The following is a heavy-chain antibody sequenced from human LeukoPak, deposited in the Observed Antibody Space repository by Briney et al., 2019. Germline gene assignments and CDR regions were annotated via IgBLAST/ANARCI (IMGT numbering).Heavy chain of an antibody. CDR3: ARATRPEGDPGSYYFFGETYFDY. D-gene: IGHD3-10*01. V-gene: IGHV4-30-2*01. CDR1: GGSISSGGYS. CDR2: IYHSGST. J-gene: IGHJ4*02. Sequence: SETLSLTCAVSGGSISSGGYSWSWIRQPPGKGLEWIGYIYHSGSTYYNPSLKSRVTISVDRSKNQFSLKLSSVTAADTAVYYCARATRPEGDPGSYYFFGETYFDYWGQGTLVTVSS.